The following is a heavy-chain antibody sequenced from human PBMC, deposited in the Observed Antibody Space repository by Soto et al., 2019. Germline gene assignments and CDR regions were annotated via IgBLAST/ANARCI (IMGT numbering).Heavy chain of an antibody. D-gene: IGHD3-3*01. CDR3: ARVCPGVLLFLECFDVFDH. CDR2: IYPGDSDT. V-gene: IGHV5-51*01. CDR1: VYSFTSYW. J-gene: IGHJ5*02. Sequence: PGESLKISCKGSVYSFTSYWIGWVRQMPGKGLEWMGIIYPGDSDTSYSPSFQGHVTISTDKSISTAYLQWSSLKASDTAMYYCARVCPGVLLFLECFDVFDHWGQGTLVTVSS.